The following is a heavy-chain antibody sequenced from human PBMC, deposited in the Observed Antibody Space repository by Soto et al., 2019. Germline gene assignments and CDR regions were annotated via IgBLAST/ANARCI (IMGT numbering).Heavy chain of an antibody. V-gene: IGHV3-11*01. CDR2: ISSSAGTI. D-gene: IGHD3-10*01. J-gene: IGHJ6*02. CDR1: GLTFSDHY. CDR3: ARAPYFGSGTYYYYALDV. Sequence: QVQLVESGGGLVKPGGSLRLSCAASGLTFSDHYMTWIRQAPGKGLEWSSYISSSAGTIYYADSVKGRFTISRDNAKNSLYLQMTTLRAEDTAVYYCARAPYFGSGTYYYYALDVWGQGTTVTVSS.